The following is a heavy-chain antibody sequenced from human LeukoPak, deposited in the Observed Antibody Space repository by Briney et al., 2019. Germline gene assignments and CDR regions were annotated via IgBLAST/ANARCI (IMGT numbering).Heavy chain of an antibody. Sequence: SETLSLTCTVSGGSISRDGHYWSWIRQYPGKGLESIGSVSSSGTATYNPSLKSRVTISLDTSQNQFSLNLRSLTAADTAVYYCAREMVRDAFDIWGQGTMVTVSS. CDR1: GGSISRDGHY. CDR2: VSSSGTA. CDR3: AREMVRDAFDI. J-gene: IGHJ3*02. D-gene: IGHD2-8*01. V-gene: IGHV4-31*03.